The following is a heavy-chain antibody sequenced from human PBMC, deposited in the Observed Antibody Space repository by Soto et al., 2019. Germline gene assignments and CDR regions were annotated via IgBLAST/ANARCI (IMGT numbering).Heavy chain of an antibody. J-gene: IGHJ4*02. Sequence: QVQLVESGGGVVQLGRSLRLSCAASGFTFSSYAMHWVRQAPGKGLEWVAVISYDGNDESYTDSVKGRFTISRDTSKNTLYLQMNSLRPEDTAVYYCAKDRISNFWSAYFDSWGQGTLIAVSS. D-gene: IGHD3-3*01. CDR3: AKDRISNFWSAYFDS. CDR1: GFTFSSYA. V-gene: IGHV3-30-3*01. CDR2: ISYDGNDE.